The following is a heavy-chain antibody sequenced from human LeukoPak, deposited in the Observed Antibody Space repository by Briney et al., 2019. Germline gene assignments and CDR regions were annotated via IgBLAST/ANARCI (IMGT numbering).Heavy chain of an antibody. CDR2: IYYRGNT. CDR1: GVSISYYY. Sequence: SETLSLTCTGSGVSISYYYWSWLRQTPGKGLQGMGYIYYRGNTNYNPSLKSRVTISADTSKNQFSLKLSSVTAADTAVYYCARVAREITRIYYFDYWGQGTLVTVSS. J-gene: IGHJ4*02. V-gene: IGHV4-59*01. D-gene: IGHD3-16*01. CDR3: ARVAREITRIYYFDY.